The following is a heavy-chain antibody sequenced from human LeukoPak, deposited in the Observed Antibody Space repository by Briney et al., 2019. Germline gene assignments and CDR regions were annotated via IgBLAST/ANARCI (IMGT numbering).Heavy chain of an antibody. J-gene: IGHJ6*03. V-gene: IGHV1-18*01. CDR1: GYTFTSYG. CDR3: AREGIIAVAGYYYYYYMDV. Sequence: ASVKVSCKASGYTFTSYGISWVRQAPGQGLEWMGWISAYNGNTNYAQKLQGRVTMTTDTSTSTAYMELRSLRSDDTAVYYCAREGIIAVAGYYYYYYMDVWGKGTTVTVSS. D-gene: IGHD6-19*01. CDR2: ISAYNGNT.